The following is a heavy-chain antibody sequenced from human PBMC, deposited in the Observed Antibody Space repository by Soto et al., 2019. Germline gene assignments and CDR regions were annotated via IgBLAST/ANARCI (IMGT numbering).Heavy chain of an antibody. V-gene: IGHV4-30-2*01. Sequence: SETLSLTCAVSGGSISSGGYSWSWIRQPPGKGLEWMGYIYHSGSTYYNPSLKSRVTISVDRSKNQFSLKLSSVTAADTAVYYSARDQDIVVVPGGKDRPQAVSYYCYFGMDVWGEGTTVTVSS. CDR2: IYHSGST. CDR1: GGSISSGGYS. CDR3: ARDQDIVVVPGGKDRPQAVSYYCYFGMDV. J-gene: IGHJ6*04. D-gene: IGHD2-2*01.